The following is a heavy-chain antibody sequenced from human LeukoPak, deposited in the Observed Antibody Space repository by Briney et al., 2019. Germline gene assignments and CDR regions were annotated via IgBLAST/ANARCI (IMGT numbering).Heavy chain of an antibody. CDR2: ISDSGGDS. Sequence: GGSLRLSCAASGFTFSSSAMTWVRQAPGKGLEWVSAISDSGGDSIYTDSVKGRFTISRDNSKNTLYLQMNTLRAEDTAVYFCTKGGSYAPLDYWGQGTLVTVPS. CDR3: TKGGSYAPLDY. J-gene: IGHJ4*02. V-gene: IGHV3-23*01. D-gene: IGHD1-26*01. CDR1: GFTFSSSA.